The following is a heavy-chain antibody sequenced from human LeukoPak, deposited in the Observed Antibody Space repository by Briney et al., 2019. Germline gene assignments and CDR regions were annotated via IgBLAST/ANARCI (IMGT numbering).Heavy chain of an antibody. CDR2: IYTSGST. CDR3: ARENGDYVAYYFDY. CDR1: GGSISSYY. V-gene: IGHV4-4*08. D-gene: IGHD4-17*01. J-gene: IGHJ4*02. Sequence: SETLSLTCTVSGGSISSYYWSWIRQPPGKGLEWIGRIYTSGSTNYNPSLKSRVTISVDTSKNQFSLKLSSVTAADTAVYYCARENGDYVAYYFDYWGQGTLVTVSS.